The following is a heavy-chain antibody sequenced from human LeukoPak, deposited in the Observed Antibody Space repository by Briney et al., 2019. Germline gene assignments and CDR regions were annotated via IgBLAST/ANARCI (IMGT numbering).Heavy chain of an antibody. CDR3: AKDPEKGLAVARLEH. J-gene: IGHJ5*02. CDR1: EFTFNNNG. V-gene: IGHV3-30*02. CDR2: IRYDGIYK. Sequence: GGSLRLSCAASEFTFNNNGMHWVRQAPGKGLEWVAFIRYDGIYKYYADSVKGRFTIFRDKSKTTLFLQMDSLRAEDTAVYYCAKDPEKGLAVARLEHWGQGTLVTVSS. D-gene: IGHD6-19*01.